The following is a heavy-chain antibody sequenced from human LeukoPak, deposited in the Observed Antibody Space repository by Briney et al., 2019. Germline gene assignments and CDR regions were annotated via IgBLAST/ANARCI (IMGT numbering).Heavy chain of an antibody. CDR3: ARDLIRDYSNYSKENWFDP. CDR1: GFTFSRYS. J-gene: IGHJ5*02. CDR2: ISSSSSYI. D-gene: IGHD4-11*01. V-gene: IGHV3-21*01. Sequence: GGSLRLSCAASGFTFSRYSMNWVRQAPGKGLEWVSSISSSSSYIYYADSVKGRFTISRDNAKNSLYLQMNSLRAEDTAVYYCARDLIRDYSNYSKENWFDPWGQGTLVTVSS.